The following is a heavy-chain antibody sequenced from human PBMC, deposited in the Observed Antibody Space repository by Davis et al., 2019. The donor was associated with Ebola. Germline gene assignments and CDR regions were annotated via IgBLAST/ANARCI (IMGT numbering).Heavy chain of an antibody. D-gene: IGHD6-6*01. CDR3: ARDASYSSSSDNYYYYYGMDV. J-gene: IGHJ6*02. V-gene: IGHV4-31*03. CDR1: GDSIGSSSYY. CDR2: IYYSGST. Sequence: MPSETLSLTCTVSGDSIGSSSYYWSWIRQHPEKGLEWIGYIYYSGSTYYNPSLKSRVTISVDTSKNQFSLKLSSVTAADTAVYYCARDASYSSSSDNYYYYYGMDVWGQGTTVTVSS.